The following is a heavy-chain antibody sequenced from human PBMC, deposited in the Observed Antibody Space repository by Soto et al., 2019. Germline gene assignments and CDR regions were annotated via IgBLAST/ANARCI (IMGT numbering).Heavy chain of an antibody. V-gene: IGHV4-34*01. Sequence: SETLSLTCAVYGGSFSGYYWSWIRQPPGKGLEWIGEINHSGSTNYNPSLKSRITIAVYTSRNQFSLKLSSVTAADTAVYYCARGHRYSYGYDGYYYYYGMDVWGQGTTVTVSS. D-gene: IGHD5-18*01. J-gene: IGHJ6*02. CDR2: INHSGST. CDR3: ARGHRYSYGYDGYYYYYGMDV. CDR1: GGSFSGYY.